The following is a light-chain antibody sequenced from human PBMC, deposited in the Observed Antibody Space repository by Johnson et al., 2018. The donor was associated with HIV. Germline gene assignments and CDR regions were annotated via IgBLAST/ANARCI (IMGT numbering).Light chain of an antibody. J-gene: IGLJ1*01. CDR2: KNN. CDR3: GTWDYSLSAGGV. V-gene: IGLV1-51*02. Sequence: QSVLTQPPSVSAAPGQKVTISCSGSSSNIGRNYVSWYQQLPGTAPKLLIFKNNERPSGIPDRFSGSKSGTSATLGITGLQTGDEAVYYCGTWDYSLSAGGVFGTGTKVTVL. CDR1: SSNIGRNY.